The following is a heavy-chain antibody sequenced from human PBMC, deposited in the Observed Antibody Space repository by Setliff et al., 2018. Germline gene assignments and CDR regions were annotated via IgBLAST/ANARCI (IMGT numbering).Heavy chain of an antibody. J-gene: IGHJ3*01. V-gene: IGHV4-61*02. D-gene: IGHD1-26*01. CDR3: TSVLNSVSDAFDV. Sequence: SETLSLTCTVSGGSISSGSYYWSWIRQPAGKGLEWIGRIYTSGSTNYNPSLKSRVTISVDTSKIELSLKLASVTAADTAVYYCTSVLNSVSDAFDVWGQGTVVTVSS. CDR2: IYTSGST. CDR1: GGSISSGSYY.